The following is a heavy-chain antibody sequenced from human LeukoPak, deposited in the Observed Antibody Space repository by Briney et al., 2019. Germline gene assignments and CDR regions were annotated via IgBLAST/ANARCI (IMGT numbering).Heavy chain of an antibody. Sequence: PGGSLRLSCAASGFTFSSYSMNWVRQAPGKGLEWVSSISSSSSYIYYADSVKGRFTISRDNAKNSLYLQMNSLRAEDTAVYYCASHGSGSYYNPNYYFDYWGQGTLVTVSS. CDR3: ASHGSGSYYNPNYYFDY. D-gene: IGHD3-10*01. V-gene: IGHV3-21*01. CDR1: GFTFSSYS. J-gene: IGHJ4*02. CDR2: ISSSSSYI.